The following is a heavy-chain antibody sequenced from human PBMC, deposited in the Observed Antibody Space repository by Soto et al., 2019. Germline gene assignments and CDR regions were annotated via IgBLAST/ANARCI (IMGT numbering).Heavy chain of an antibody. D-gene: IGHD1-26*01. CDR2: IKSKTDGGTT. CDR3: TTDLGEWEPSPNYYYYGMDV. V-gene: IGHV3-15*07. Sequence: GGSLRLSCAASGFTFSNAWMNWVRQAPGKGLEWVGRIKSKTDGGTTDYAAPVKGRFTISRDDSKNTLYLQMNSLKTEDTAVYYCTTDLGEWEPSPNYYYYGMDVWGQGTTVTVSS. CDR1: GFTFSNAW. J-gene: IGHJ6*02.